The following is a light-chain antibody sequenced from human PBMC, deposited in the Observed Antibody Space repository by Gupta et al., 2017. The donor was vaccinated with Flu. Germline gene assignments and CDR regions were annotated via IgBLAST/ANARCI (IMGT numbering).Light chain of an antibody. J-gene: IGKJ2*01. V-gene: IGKV3-20*01. CDR2: GAS. Sequence: LSPGESATLSCSASQSVSSSYLAWYQQKPGQAPRLLIYGASSRATGIPDRFSGSGSGTDFTLTISRLEPEDFAVYYCQQYDTFGQGTKLEIK. CDR3: QQYDT. CDR1: QSVSSSY.